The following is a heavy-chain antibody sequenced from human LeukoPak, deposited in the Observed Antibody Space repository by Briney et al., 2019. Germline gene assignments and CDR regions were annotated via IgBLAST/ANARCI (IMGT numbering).Heavy chain of an antibody. Sequence: PGGSLRLSCAASGFTVSSNYMSWVRQTPGKGLQWVSSISSSSSYIYEADSVKGRFIISRDNAKNSLYLQMNSLRAEDTAIYYCATHKASAVTGAFDMWGPGTMVTVSS. CDR2: ISSSSSYI. D-gene: IGHD4-17*01. V-gene: IGHV3-21*04. CDR3: ATHKASAVTGAFDM. CDR1: GFTVSSNY. J-gene: IGHJ3*02.